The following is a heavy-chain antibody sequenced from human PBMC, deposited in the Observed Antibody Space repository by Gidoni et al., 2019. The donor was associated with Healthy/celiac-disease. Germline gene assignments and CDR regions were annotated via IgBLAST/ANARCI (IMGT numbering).Heavy chain of an antibody. CDR1: GGSISSSSYY. CDR2: IYYSGST. CDR3: ASHSSGWYGDGCNWFDP. D-gene: IGHD6-19*01. J-gene: IGHJ5*02. V-gene: IGHV4-39*01. Sequence: QLQLQESGPGLVKPSETLSLTCTVSGGSISSSSYYWGWIRQPPGKGLEWIGSIYYSGSTYYNPSLKSRVTISVDTSKNQFSLKLSSVTAADTAVYYCASHSSGWYGDGCNWFDPWGQGTLVTVSS.